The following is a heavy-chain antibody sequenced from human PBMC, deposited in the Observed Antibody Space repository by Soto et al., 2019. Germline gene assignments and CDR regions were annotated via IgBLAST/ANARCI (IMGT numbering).Heavy chain of an antibody. CDR1: GYTFSTYA. J-gene: IGHJ2*01. CDR2: INAGNGNT. Sequence: QVQLVQSGAEEQKPGASVKVSCKASGYTFSTYAMHWVRQAPGQRLEWMGWINAGNGNTKYSQKFQGRVTITRDTSASTDYMELRSLRSEDTAVYYCARAPSWWYFDLWGRGTLVTVSS. CDR3: ARAPSWWYFDL. V-gene: IGHV1-3*05.